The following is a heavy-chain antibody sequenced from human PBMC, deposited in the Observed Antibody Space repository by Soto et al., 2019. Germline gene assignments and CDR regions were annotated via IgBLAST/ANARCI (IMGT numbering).Heavy chain of an antibody. J-gene: IGHJ6*02. Sequence: QVQLVESGGGVVQPGRSLRLSCAASGFTFSSYAMHWVRQAPGKGLEWVAVISYDGSNKYYADSVKGRFTISRDNSKNTLYLQMNSLRAEDKAVYYCARTVDTAMVMVYYYGMDVWGQGTTVTVSS. D-gene: IGHD5-18*01. CDR3: ARTVDTAMVMVYYYGMDV. CDR1: GFTFSSYA. CDR2: ISYDGSNK. V-gene: IGHV3-30-3*01.